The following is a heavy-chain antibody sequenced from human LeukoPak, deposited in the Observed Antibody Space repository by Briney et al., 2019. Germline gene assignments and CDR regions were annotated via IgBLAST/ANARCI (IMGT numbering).Heavy chain of an antibody. CDR1: GGSIKSSNW. CDR2: IYHTGSS. CDR3: ARAAQYYGSENLAGRYFQL. J-gene: IGHJ1*01. V-gene: IGHV4-4*02. Sequence: SETLSLTCAVSGGSIKSSNWWNWVRQPPGKGLEWIGEIYHTGSSNYRPSLRSRVTISVDKSKNQISLDLASVTAADTAVYYCARAAQYYGSENLAGRYFQLWGQGTLVTVSS. D-gene: IGHD3-10*01.